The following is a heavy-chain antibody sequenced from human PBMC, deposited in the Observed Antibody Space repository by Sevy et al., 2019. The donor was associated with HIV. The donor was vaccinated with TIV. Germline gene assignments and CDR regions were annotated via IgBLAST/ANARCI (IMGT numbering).Heavy chain of an antibody. D-gene: IGHD2-8*01. CDR1: GFTFSSYS. J-gene: IGHJ4*02. Sequence: GGSLRLSCAASGFTFSSYSMNWVRQAPGKGLEWVSSISSSSSYRYYADSVKGRFTISRDNAKNSLYLQMNSLRAEDTAVYYCARDSCTNGVCPYGYWGQGTLVTVSS. CDR2: ISSSSSYR. CDR3: ARDSCTNGVCPYGY. V-gene: IGHV3-21*01.